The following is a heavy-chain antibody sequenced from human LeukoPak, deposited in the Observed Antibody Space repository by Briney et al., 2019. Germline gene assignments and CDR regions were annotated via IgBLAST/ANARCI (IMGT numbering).Heavy chain of an antibody. CDR1: GGTFSSYT. CDR3: ARGRYSGYDSARLLGY. CDR2: IIPILGIA. D-gene: IGHD5-12*01. V-gene: IGHV1-69*02. J-gene: IGHJ4*02. Sequence: GASVKVSCKASGGTFSSYTISWVRQAPGQGLEWMGRIIPILGIANYAQKFQGGVTITADKSTSTAYMELSSLRSEDTAVYYCARGRYSGYDSARLLGYWGQGTLVTVSS.